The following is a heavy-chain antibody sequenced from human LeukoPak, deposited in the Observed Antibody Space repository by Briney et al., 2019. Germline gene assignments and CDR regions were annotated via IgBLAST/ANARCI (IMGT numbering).Heavy chain of an antibody. Sequence: GGSLRLSCAVSGFTLSSYPMHWVRQAPGKGLEYVSSISRNGGTTYYANALKGRFTISRDTSKNTLYLQMGSLRAEDMAVYYCARGDGYNYYFYYMDVWGKGTTVTVSS. CDR3: ARGDGYNYYFYYMDV. J-gene: IGHJ6*03. CDR2: ISRNGGTT. CDR1: GFTLSSYP. D-gene: IGHD5-24*01. V-gene: IGHV3-64*01.